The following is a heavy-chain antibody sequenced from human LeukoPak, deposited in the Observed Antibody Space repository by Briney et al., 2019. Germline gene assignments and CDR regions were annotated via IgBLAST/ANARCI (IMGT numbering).Heavy chain of an antibody. CDR3: AAFGELSVY. Sequence: SETLSLTCTVSGGSISSYYWSWIRQPPGKGLEWIGYVYYSGSTNYNPSLKSRVTISVDTSKNQFSLKLSSVTAADTAVYYCAAFGELSVYWGQGTLVTVSS. V-gene: IGHV4-59*01. D-gene: IGHD3-10*01. CDR2: VYYSGST. CDR1: GGSISSYY. J-gene: IGHJ4*02.